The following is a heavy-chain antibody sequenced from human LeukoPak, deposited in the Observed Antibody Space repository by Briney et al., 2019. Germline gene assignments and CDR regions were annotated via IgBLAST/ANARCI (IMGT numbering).Heavy chain of an antibody. V-gene: IGHV3-23*01. J-gene: IGHJ4*02. CDR1: GFTFSSYG. CDR2: ISGSGGST. CDR3: AKDKSCSSTSCYRAFDY. D-gene: IGHD2-2*02. Sequence: GGSLRLSCAASGFTFSSYGMSWVRQAPGKGLEWVSAISGSGGSTYYADSVKGRFTISRDNSKNTLYLQMNSLRAEDTAVYYCAKDKSCSSTSCYRAFDYWGQGTLVTVSS.